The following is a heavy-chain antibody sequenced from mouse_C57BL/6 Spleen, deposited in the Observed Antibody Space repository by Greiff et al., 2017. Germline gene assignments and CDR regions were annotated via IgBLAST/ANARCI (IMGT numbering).Heavy chain of an antibody. CDR2: IDPSDSET. Sequence: QVQLQQPGAELVRPGSSVKLSCKASGYTFTSYWMHWVKQRPIQGLEWIGNIDPSDSETHYNQKFKDKATLTVDKSSSTAYMQLSSLTSEDSAVYYCARGGVVGRYAMDYWGQGTSGTVSS. D-gene: IGHD1-1*01. CDR3: ARGGVVGRYAMDY. CDR1: GYTFTSYW. V-gene: IGHV1-52*01. J-gene: IGHJ4*01.